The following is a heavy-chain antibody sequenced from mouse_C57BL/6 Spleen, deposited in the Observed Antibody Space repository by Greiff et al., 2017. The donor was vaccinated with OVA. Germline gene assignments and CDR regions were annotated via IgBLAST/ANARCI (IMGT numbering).Heavy chain of an antibody. CDR1: GYTFTDYY. CDR3: ARGGLHWYFDV. CDR2: INPNNGGT. J-gene: IGHJ1*03. V-gene: IGHV1-26*01. D-gene: IGHD1-1*02. Sequence: VQLQQSGPELVKPGASVKISCKASGYTFTDYYMNWVKQSHGKSLEWIGDINPNNGGTSYNQKFKGKATLTVDKSSSTAYMELRSLTSEDSAVDYCARGGLHWYFDVWGTGTTVTVSS.